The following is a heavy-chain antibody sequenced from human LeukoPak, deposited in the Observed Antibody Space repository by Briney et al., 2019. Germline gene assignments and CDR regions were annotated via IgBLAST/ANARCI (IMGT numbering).Heavy chain of an antibody. J-gene: IGHJ4*02. Sequence: SQTLSLTCTVSGGSISSGGYYWSWIRQHPGKGLEWIGYIYYSGSTYYNPSLKSRVTISVDTPKNQFSLKLSSVTAADTAVYYCARTGKITTFDYWGQGTLVTVSS. CDR2: IYYSGST. CDR3: ARTGKITTFDY. D-gene: IGHD3-3*01. CDR1: GGSISSGGYY. V-gene: IGHV4-31*03.